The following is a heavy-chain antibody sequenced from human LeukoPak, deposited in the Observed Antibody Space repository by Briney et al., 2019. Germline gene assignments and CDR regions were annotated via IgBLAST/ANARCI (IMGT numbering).Heavy chain of an antibody. CDR2: INWNVCIT. CDR3: ARAIGSYVSSYYYYMDV. Sequence: GXXRLSCAASRFAFDDYGMSWGRQAPGKGVEGVSGINWNVCITFSAASVKALFPISSDNPKNSLYLQINSLRAEDTALYYCARAIGSYVSSYYYYMDVWGKGTTVTVSS. V-gene: IGHV3-20*04. J-gene: IGHJ6*03. D-gene: IGHD1-26*01. CDR1: RFAFDDYG.